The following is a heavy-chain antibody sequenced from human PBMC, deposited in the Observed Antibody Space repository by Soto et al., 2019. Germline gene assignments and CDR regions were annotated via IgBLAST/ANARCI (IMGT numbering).Heavy chain of an antibody. V-gene: IGHV1-8*01. Sequence: GASVKVSCKASGYTFTSYDINWVRQATGQGLEWMGWMSPNSGNTGYAQKFQGRVTMTRDTSISTAYMELSSLTSEDTAVYYCAREKLRGTFDLWGQGTMVTVSS. J-gene: IGHJ3*01. CDR1: GYTFTSYD. CDR3: AREKLRGTFDL. CDR2: MSPNSGNT. D-gene: IGHD1-7*01.